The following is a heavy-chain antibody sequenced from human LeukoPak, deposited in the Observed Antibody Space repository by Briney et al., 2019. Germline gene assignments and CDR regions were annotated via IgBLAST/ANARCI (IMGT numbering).Heavy chain of an antibody. J-gene: IGHJ5*02. CDR1: EDSIGSTTYR. D-gene: IGHD5-18*01. CDR2: IYYRGST. V-gene: IGHV4-39*01. CDR3: ARRGYNYGYGWFDP. Sequence: SETLSFTCTVSEDSIGSTTYRWGWIRQPPGKGLEWIGNIYYRGSTYYNPSLKSRVTISVDTSKNQFSLKLTSVTAADTAVYYCARRGYNYGYGWFDPWGQGTLVTVSS.